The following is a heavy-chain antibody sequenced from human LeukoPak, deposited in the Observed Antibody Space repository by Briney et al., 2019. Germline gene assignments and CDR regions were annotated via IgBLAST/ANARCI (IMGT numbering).Heavy chain of an antibody. V-gene: IGHV4-34*01. J-gene: IGHJ5*02. CDR2: INHSGST. Sequence: SETLSLTCAVYGGSFSGYYWSWIRQPPGKGLEWIGEINHSGSTNYNPSLKSRVTTSVDTSKNQFSLKLSSVTAADTAVYYCARYDYGDYRNWFDPWGQGTLVTVSS. D-gene: IGHD4-17*01. CDR3: ARYDYGDYRNWFDP. CDR1: GGSFSGYY.